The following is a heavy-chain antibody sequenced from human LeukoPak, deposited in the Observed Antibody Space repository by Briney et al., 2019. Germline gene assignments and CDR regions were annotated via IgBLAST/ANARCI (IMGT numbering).Heavy chain of an antibody. CDR2: IYPVDSET. CDR3: TRSPRDGYHDSFDI. D-gene: IGHD5-24*01. J-gene: IGHJ3*02. CDR1: GYSFTTYW. Sequence: TTGESLKISCKGSGYSFTTYWIAWVRQMPGEGLEWMGIIYPVDSETRYSPSFQGQVTISADKSITTAYLQWGSLKASDTAMYYCTRSPRDGYHDSFDIWGQGTMVTVFS. V-gene: IGHV5-51*01.